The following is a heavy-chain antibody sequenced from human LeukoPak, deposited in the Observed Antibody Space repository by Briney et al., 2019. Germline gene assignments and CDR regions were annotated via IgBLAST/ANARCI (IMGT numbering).Heavy chain of an antibody. CDR3: ARGINYYDSSGYYYWFDY. D-gene: IGHD3-22*01. Sequence: GGSLTLSCAASGLTFSSYAMSWVRQAPGKGLEWVSGISGSGGSTEYADSVKGRFTISRDNSKNTLYLQMNSLSAEDTAVYYCARGINYYDSSGYYYWFDYWGQGTLVTVSS. CDR1: GLTFSSYA. CDR2: ISGSGGST. V-gene: IGHV3-23*01. J-gene: IGHJ4*02.